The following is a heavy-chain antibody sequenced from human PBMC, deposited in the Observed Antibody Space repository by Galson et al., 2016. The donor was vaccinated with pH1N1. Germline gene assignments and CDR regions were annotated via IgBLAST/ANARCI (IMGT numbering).Heavy chain of an antibody. CDR2: ISYVESNI. V-gene: IGHV3-30-3*01. J-gene: IGHJ2*01. CDR3: ARDHVYGDYFERFFDL. CDR1: GFTFSHYA. Sequence: SLRLSCAASGFTFSHYAMNWVRQAPGQGLEWVAVISYVESNIDYADSVQGRFTVSRDNSKNTLYQQMNSLRAEDTALYYCARDHVYGDYFERFFDLWGRGTLVTVSS. D-gene: IGHD4-17*01.